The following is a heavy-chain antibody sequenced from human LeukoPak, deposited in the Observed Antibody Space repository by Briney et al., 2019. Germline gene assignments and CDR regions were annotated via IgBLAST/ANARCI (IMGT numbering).Heavy chain of an antibody. CDR2: ICHSGST. J-gene: IGHJ4*02. Sequence: SQILSLTCTVSGGSISSGSYYWSWIRQPPGKGLEWIGYICHSGSTYYNPSLKSRVTISVDRSKNQFSLKLSSVTAADTAVYYCARSGSYRGYFDYWGQGTLVTVSS. D-gene: IGHD1-26*01. CDR1: GGSISSGSYY. CDR3: ARSGSYRGYFDY. V-gene: IGHV4-30-2*02.